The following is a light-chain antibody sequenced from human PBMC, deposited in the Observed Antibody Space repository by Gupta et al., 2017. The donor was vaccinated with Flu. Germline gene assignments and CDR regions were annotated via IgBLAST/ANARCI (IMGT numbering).Light chain of an antibody. CDR3: QQRSNWPGT. Sequence: PATLSLSPGERATLSCRASQSVSSSLAWYQQKPGQAPRLLIYDASNRATGIPARFSGSGSGTEFTLTISSLEPEDFALYSCQQRSNWPGTFGQGTRVDIK. J-gene: IGKJ5*01. V-gene: IGKV3-11*01. CDR1: QSVSSS. CDR2: DAS.